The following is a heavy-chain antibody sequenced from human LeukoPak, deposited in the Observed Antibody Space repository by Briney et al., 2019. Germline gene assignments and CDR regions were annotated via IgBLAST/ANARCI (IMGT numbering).Heavy chain of an antibody. Sequence: GGSLRLSCAASGFTFSSYSMNWVRQAPGKGLEWVSYISSSSSTIYYADSVKGRFTISRDNAKNSLYLQMNSLRDEDTAVYYCARGPGSGSYYKVGFDYWGQGTLVTVSS. CDR2: ISSSSSTI. CDR3: ARGPGSGSYYKVGFDY. D-gene: IGHD3-10*01. J-gene: IGHJ4*02. CDR1: GFTFSSYS. V-gene: IGHV3-48*02.